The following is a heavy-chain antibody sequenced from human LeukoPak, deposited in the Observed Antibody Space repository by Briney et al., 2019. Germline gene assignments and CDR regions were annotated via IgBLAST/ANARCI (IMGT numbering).Heavy chain of an antibody. Sequence: GGSLRVSCSASGFTFSSYAMHWVRQAPGKGLEYVSAISSNGGSTYYADSVKGRFTISRDNSKNTLYLQMSSLRAEDTAVYYCVKDVAGFDGSGSLDYWGQGTLVTVSS. CDR3: VKDVAGFDGSGSLDY. J-gene: IGHJ4*02. D-gene: IGHD3-10*01. CDR2: ISSNGGST. CDR1: GFTFSSYA. V-gene: IGHV3-64D*06.